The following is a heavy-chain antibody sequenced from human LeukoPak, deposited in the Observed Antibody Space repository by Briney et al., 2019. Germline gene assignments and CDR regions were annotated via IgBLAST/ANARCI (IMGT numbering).Heavy chain of an antibody. Sequence: ASVKVSCKSSGYTLSSYYIHWVRQAPGQGLEWMGVINPSGGSTTHAQKFQGRVTMTRDTSTSTVYMDLSSLRSEDTAVYYCARESLPYYYGSGNYYNSFDYWGQGTLITVSS. CDR1: GYTLSSYY. V-gene: IGHV1-46*01. D-gene: IGHD3-10*01. CDR3: ARESLPYYYGSGNYYNSFDY. J-gene: IGHJ4*02. CDR2: INPSGGST.